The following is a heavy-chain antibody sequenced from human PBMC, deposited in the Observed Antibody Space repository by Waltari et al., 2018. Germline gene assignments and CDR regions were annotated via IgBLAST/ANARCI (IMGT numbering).Heavy chain of an antibody. Sequence: QVQLQESGPGLVKPSQTLSLTCTVSGGSISSGGYYWSWIRQHPGKGLEWIGYIEYSGSTYYNPSLKSRVTISVDTSKNQFSLKLSSVTAADTAVYYCARQGDNYYGSGSPNDAFDIWGQGTMVTVSS. V-gene: IGHV4-31*03. D-gene: IGHD3-10*01. CDR1: GGSISSGGYY. J-gene: IGHJ3*02. CDR3: ARQGDNYYGSGSPNDAFDI. CDR2: IEYSGST.